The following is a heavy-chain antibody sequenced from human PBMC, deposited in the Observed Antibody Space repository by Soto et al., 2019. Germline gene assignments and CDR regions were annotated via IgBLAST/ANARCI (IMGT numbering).Heavy chain of an antibody. Sequence: AETLSLTCTFSVSSISIRGYCWGWIRQPPGRGLEWIGSLYYNVGTYYNPSLKSRVTISADTSANQFSLMVNSVTAADTAIYYCARLQSRHWVDYWGQGTLVTVSS. D-gene: IGHD3-16*01. V-gene: IGHV4-39*01. CDR1: VSSISIRGYC. J-gene: IGHJ4*02. CDR3: ARLQSRHWVDY. CDR2: LYYNVGT.